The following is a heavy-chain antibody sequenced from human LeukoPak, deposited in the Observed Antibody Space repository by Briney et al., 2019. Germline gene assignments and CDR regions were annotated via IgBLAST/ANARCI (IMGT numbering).Heavy chain of an antibody. CDR1: GYSISSGFF. Sequence: PSETLSLTCTVSGYSISSGFFWGWIRQPPGKGLEWIGSIYHSGSTYYNPSLKSRVTISVDTSKNQFSLKLTSVTAADTAVYYCASIRGRVGKQYYFDYWGQGTLVTVSS. V-gene: IGHV4-38-2*02. CDR2: IYHSGST. D-gene: IGHD1-26*01. CDR3: ASIRGRVGKQYYFDY. J-gene: IGHJ4*02.